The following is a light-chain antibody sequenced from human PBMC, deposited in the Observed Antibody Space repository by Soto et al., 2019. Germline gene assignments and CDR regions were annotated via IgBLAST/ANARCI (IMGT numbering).Light chain of an antibody. J-gene: IGKJ2*01. CDR2: AAS. Sequence: DIQMTQSPSSLSASVGDRVTITCRASQSISTYLNWYQQKPGKAPNLLIAAASSLQSGVPSRFSGSASGTDFTLTISSLQPEDFATYYCQQSFSTGYTFGQGTKLEIK. CDR1: QSISTY. V-gene: IGKV1-39*01. CDR3: QQSFSTGYT.